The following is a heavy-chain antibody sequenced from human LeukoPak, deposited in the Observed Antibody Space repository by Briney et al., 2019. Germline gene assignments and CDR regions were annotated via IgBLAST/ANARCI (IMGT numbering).Heavy chain of an antibody. D-gene: IGHD4-11*01. J-gene: IGHJ4*02. CDR2: ISGSGGST. CDR3: AQGGTVTTYYFDY. Sequence: GGSLRLSCAASGFTFSSYAMSWVRQAPGKGLEWVSAISGSGGSTYYADSVKGRFTISRDNSKNTLYLQMNSLRAEDTAIYYCAQGGTVTTYYFDYWGQGTLVTVSS. V-gene: IGHV3-23*01. CDR1: GFTFSSYA.